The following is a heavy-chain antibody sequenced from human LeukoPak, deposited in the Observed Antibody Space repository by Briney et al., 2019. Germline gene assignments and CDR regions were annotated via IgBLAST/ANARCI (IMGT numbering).Heavy chain of an antibody. J-gene: IGHJ4*02. CDR2: ISGGGGST. CDR1: RFTFSSYA. CDR3: AKNEYTSVWSLYYFDC. V-gene: IGHV3-23*01. D-gene: IGHD6-19*01. Sequence: GGSLRLSCAASRFTFSSYAMTWVPQAPGRGGEGVSVISGGGGSTYSADSVKGRFTISRDNSKNTVYLQMNSVRAEDTAVYYCAKNEYTSVWSLYYFDCWGQGTLVTVSS.